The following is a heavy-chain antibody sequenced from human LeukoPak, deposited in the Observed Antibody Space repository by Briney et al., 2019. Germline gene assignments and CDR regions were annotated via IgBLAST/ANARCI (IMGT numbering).Heavy chain of an antibody. V-gene: IGHV1-18*01. J-gene: IGHJ4*02. CDR3: ARDGEYGTGSYYRGCFDY. CDR1: GYTFTSYG. Sequence: ASVKVSCKASGYTFTSYGISWVRQAPGQGLEWMGWISAYNGNTNYTQNLQGRVSMTTDTSTSTAYMELRSLRSDDTAVYYCARDGEYGTGSYYRGCFDYWGQGTLVTVSS. CDR2: ISAYNGNT. D-gene: IGHD3-10*01.